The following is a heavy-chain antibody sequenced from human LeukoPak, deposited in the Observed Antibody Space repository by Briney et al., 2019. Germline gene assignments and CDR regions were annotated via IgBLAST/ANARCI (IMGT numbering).Heavy chain of an antibody. D-gene: IGHD6-13*01. Sequence: GGSLRLSCAASGITFRSSAMHWVRQAPGKGLEWVAVISYDGSSKFYADSVKGRFTISRDNSKNTLYLQMNSLRAEDTAVYYCAASSSWSRPYYFDYWGQGTLVTVSS. J-gene: IGHJ4*02. V-gene: IGHV3-30-3*01. CDR1: GITFRSSA. CDR3: AASSSWSRPYYFDY. CDR2: ISYDGSSK.